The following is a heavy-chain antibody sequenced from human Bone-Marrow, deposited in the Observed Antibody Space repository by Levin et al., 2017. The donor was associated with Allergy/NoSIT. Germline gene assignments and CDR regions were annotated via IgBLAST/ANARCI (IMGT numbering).Heavy chain of an antibody. CDR3: AREGITIFGVVIYYYGMDV. CDR2: IIPIFGTA. J-gene: IGHJ6*02. D-gene: IGHD3-3*01. V-gene: IGHV1-69*13. CDR1: GGTFSSYA. Sequence: SVKVSCKASGGTFSSYAISWVRQAPGQGLEWMGGIIPIFGTANYAQKFQGRVTITADESTSTAYMELSSLRSEDTAVYYCAREGITIFGVVIYYYGMDVWGQGTTVTVSS.